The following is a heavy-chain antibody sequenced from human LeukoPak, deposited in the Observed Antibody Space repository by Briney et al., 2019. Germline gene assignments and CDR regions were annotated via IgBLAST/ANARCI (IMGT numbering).Heavy chain of an antibody. J-gene: IGHJ4*02. Sequence: PGGSLRLSCAASGFTFSSYGMSWVRQAPGKGLEWVSAISGSGGSTYYADSVKGRFTISRDNSKNTLYLQMNSLRAEDTAVYYCAKHWAAVAGNPSNYWGQGTLVTVSS. V-gene: IGHV3-23*01. CDR3: AKHWAAVAGNPSNY. CDR2: ISGSGGST. CDR1: GFTFSSYG. D-gene: IGHD6-19*01.